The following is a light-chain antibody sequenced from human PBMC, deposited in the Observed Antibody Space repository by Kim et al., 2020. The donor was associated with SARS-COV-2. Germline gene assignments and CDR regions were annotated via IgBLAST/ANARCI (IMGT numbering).Light chain of an antibody. CDR2: QDS. V-gene: IGLV3-1*01. CDR3: QAWDSSTVV. J-gene: IGLJ2*01. Sequence: SYELTQPPSVSVSPGQTASITCSGDKLGDKYACWYQQKPGQSPVLVIYQDSKRSSGIPERFSGSNSGNTATLTISRTQAMDEADYYCQAWDSSTVVFGGG. CDR1: KLGDKY.